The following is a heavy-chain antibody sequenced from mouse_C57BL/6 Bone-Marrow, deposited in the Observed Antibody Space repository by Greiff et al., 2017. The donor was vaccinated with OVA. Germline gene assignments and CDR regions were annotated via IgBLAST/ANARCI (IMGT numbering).Heavy chain of an antibody. CDR3: ARVSYYSNYVDWYFDV. Sequence: EVQLQQSGPELVKPGASVKISCKASGYSFTDYNMNWVKQSNGKSLEWIGVINPNYGTTSYNQKFKGKATLTVDQSSSTAYMQLNSLTSEDSAVYYCARVSYYSNYVDWYFDVWGTGTTVTVSS. J-gene: IGHJ1*03. V-gene: IGHV1-39*01. D-gene: IGHD2-5*01. CDR1: GYSFTDYN. CDR2: INPNYGTT.